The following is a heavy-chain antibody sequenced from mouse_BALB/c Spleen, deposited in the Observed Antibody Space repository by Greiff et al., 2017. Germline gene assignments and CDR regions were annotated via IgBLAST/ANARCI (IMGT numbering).Heavy chain of an antibody. D-gene: IGHD2-4*01. CDR2: IDPANGNT. V-gene: IGHV14-3*02. J-gene: IGHJ3*01. CDR3: ARSGYYDYPWFAY. CDR1: GFNIKDTY. Sequence: EVKLVESGAELVKPGASVKLSCTASGFNIKDTYMHWVKQRPEQGLEWIGRIDPANGNTKYDPKFQGKATITADTSSNTAYLQLSSLTSEDTAVYYCARSGYYDYPWFAYWGQGTLVTVSA.